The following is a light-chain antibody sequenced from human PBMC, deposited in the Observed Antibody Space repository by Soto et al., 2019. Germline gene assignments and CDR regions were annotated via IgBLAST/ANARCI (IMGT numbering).Light chain of an antibody. V-gene: IGLV2-8*01. Sequence: QSALTQPPSASGSPGQSVTISCTGTNSDVGAYHYVSWYQQHPGKAPKLMLFEVSKRPSGVPERFSGARSGNTASLTVSGLQAEDEADYYCSSFAGSNILLFGGGTKLTVL. J-gene: IGLJ2*01. CDR2: EVS. CDR1: NSDVGAYHY. CDR3: SSFAGSNILL.